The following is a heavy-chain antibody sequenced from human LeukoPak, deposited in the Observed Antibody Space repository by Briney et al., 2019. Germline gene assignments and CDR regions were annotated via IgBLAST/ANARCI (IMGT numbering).Heavy chain of an antibody. Sequence: ASVKVSCKASRFTFTAYHMHWVRQAPGQGLEWMGWINPNSGGTNYAQKFQGRVTMTRDTAINTAYMELSRLRSDDTAVYYCARERFYSSGSKSNRVDYWGQGTLVTVSS. CDR2: INPNSGGT. D-gene: IGHD6-19*01. V-gene: IGHV1-2*02. CDR3: ARERFYSSGSKSNRVDY. CDR1: RFTFTAYH. J-gene: IGHJ4*02.